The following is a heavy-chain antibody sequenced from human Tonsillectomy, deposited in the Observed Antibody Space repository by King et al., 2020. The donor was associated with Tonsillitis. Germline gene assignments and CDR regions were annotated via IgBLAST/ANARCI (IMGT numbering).Heavy chain of an antibody. Sequence: VQLVESGGGLEQPGGSLRLSCAASGFTIRSYAMSWVRQAPGKGLEWVSAISGSGGSTYYADSVKGRFTISRDNSMNTLYLQMNSLRAEDTAVYYCAKHSSGWLDAFDIWGQGTMVTVSS. D-gene: IGHD6-19*01. CDR2: ISGSGGST. CDR1: GFTIRSYA. J-gene: IGHJ3*02. CDR3: AKHSSGWLDAFDI. V-gene: IGHV3-23*04.